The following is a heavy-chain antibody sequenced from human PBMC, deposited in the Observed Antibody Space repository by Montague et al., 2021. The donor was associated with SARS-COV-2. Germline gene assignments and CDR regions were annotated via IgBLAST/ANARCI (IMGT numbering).Heavy chain of an antibody. V-gene: IGHV4-59*01. CDR1: GASFSGSD. D-gene: IGHD1-14*01. Sequence: SETLSLTCTVSGASFSGSDWGWIRQSPGKGLEWIGYFYHVGSTDYNPSLKSRVTISRDTSKNQFSLKVRSVTAADTAVYYCARETMTRDAFDIWGQGTMVTVSS. CDR2: FYHVGST. J-gene: IGHJ3*02. CDR3: ARETMTRDAFDI.